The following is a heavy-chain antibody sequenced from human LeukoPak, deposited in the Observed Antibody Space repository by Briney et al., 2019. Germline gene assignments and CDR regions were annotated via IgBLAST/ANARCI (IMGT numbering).Heavy chain of an antibody. CDR2: IKQDGSEK. J-gene: IGHJ6*03. CDR1: GFTFSGYW. D-gene: IGHD2-15*01. CDR3: ARDEYCGGGGCYSNYYYYYMDV. V-gene: IGHV3-7*01. Sequence: AGGPLTLSCAVSGFTFSGYWMVWLRQAPGKGLEWVANIKQDGSEKHYVDSVKGRFTIARDNTKSSLYLQMNSLRAEDTAVYYCARDEYCGGGGCYSNYYYYYMDVWGKGTTVTVSS.